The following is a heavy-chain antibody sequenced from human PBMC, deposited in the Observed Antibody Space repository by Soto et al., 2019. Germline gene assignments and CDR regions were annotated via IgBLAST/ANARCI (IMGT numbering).Heavy chain of an antibody. V-gene: IGHV1-69*13. CDR3: ARGYTNYYDSSGCPGY. J-gene: IGHJ4*02. D-gene: IGHD3-22*01. CDR1: GGTFSSYA. CDR2: IIPIFGTA. Sequence: GASVKVSCKASGGTFSSYAISWVRQAPGQGLEWMGGIIPIFGTANYAQKFQGRVTITADESTSTAYMELSSLRSEDTAVYYCARGYTNYYDSSGCPGYWGQGTLVTVSS.